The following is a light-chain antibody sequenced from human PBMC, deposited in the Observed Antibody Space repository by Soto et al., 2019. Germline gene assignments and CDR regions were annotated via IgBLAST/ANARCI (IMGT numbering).Light chain of an antibody. CDR3: QQYNSYPWT. V-gene: IGKV1-5*03. CDR2: KAS. Sequence: DIQLTQSPSFLSASLGDRVTITCRASQSISSWLAWYQQKPGKAPKLLIYKASSLESGVPSRFSGSGSGTEFTLTISSLQPDDFATYYCQQYNSYPWTFGQGTKVDIK. CDR1: QSISSW. J-gene: IGKJ1*01.